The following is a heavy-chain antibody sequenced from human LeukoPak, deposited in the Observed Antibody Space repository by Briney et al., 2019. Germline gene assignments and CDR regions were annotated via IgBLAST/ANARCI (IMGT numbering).Heavy chain of an antibody. CDR2: INAGNGNT. CDR1: GYTFTSYA. Sequence: ASVKVSCKASGYTFTSYAMHWVRQAPGQRLEWMGWINAGNGNTKYSQEFQGRVTITRDTSASTAYMELSSLRSEDTAVYYCARTGPTMVRGAYPALANNWFDPWGQGTLVTVSS. V-gene: IGHV1-3*01. D-gene: IGHD3-10*01. CDR3: ARTGPTMVRGAYPALANNWFDP. J-gene: IGHJ5*02.